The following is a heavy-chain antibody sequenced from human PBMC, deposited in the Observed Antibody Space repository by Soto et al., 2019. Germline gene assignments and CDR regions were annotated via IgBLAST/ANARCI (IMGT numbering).Heavy chain of an antibody. D-gene: IGHD5-12*01. V-gene: IGHV3-9*01. Sequence: EVQLVESGGGLVQPGRSLRLSCAASGFTFDDYAMHWVRQAPGKGLEWVSGISWNSGSIGYADSVKGRFTISRDNAKNSLYLQMNSLRAEDTAVYYCASRGYDFEGTEFDYWGQGTLVTVSS. CDR2: ISWNSGSI. CDR1: GFTFDDYA. J-gene: IGHJ4*02. CDR3: ASRGYDFEGTEFDY.